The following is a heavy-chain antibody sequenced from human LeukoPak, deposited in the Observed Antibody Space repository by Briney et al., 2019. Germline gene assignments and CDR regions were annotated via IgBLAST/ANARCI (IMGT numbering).Heavy chain of an antibody. CDR1: GFTFSGYA. CDR3: ASGFYIDY. V-gene: IGHV3-30*04. CDR2: ISYDGSNK. D-gene: IGHD3-10*01. J-gene: IGHJ4*02. Sequence: GGSLRLSCAASGFTFSGYAMHWVRQAPGKGLEWVAVISYDGSNKYYADFVKGRFTSSRDNSKNTLFLQMNSLRAEDTAVYYCASGFYIDYWGQGTLVTVSS.